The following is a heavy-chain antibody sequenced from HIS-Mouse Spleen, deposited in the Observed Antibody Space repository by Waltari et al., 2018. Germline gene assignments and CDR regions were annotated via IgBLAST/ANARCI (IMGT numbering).Heavy chain of an antibody. D-gene: IGHD2-21*01. CDR2: ISYDGSNK. V-gene: IGHV3-30-3*02. J-gene: IGHJ4*02. CDR1: GFTFSSYA. CDR3: AEGVDCGY. Sequence: QVQLVESGGGVVQPGRSLRLSCAASGFTFSSYAMHWVRQAPGKGLEWVAVISYDGSNKYDEESVKGRFTMSRDNSKNTLDLQMNSLRAEDTAVYYCAEGVDCGYWGQGTLVTVSS.